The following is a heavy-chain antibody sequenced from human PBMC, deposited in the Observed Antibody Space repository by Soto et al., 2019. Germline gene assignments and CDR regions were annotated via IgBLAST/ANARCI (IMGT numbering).Heavy chain of an antibody. V-gene: IGHV4-59*08. Sequence: SETLSLTWTVAGGSISSYYWSCIRQPPGKGLEWIGYIYYSGSTNYNPSLKSRVTISVDTSKNQFSLKLSSVTAADTAVYYCARRYGVYFDYWGQGTLVTVSS. D-gene: IGHD4-17*01. CDR3: ARRYGVYFDY. CDR2: IYYSGST. CDR1: GGSISSYY. J-gene: IGHJ4*02.